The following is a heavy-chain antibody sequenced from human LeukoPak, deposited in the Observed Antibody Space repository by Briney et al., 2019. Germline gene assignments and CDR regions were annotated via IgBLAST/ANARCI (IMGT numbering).Heavy chain of an antibody. D-gene: IGHD1-14*01. CDR1: GGSISSYY. CDR3: ARGAGPGVGPDY. V-gene: IGHV4-59*01. Sequence: SETLSLTCTVSGGSISSYYWSWIRQPPGKGLEWIGYIYYSGSTNYNPSLKSRVTISVDTSKNQFSLKLNSVTAADTAVYYCARGAGPGVGPDYWGQGTLVTVSS. CDR2: IYYSGST. J-gene: IGHJ4*02.